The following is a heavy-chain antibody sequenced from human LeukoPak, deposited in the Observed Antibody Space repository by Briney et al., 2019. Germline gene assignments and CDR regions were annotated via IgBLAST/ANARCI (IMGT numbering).Heavy chain of an antibody. Sequence: GGSLLLSCAASGFTFSSYAMSWGRPAPGKGLEWVSAISGSGGSTYYADSVKGRFTISRDNSKNTLYLQMNSLRAEDTAVYYCAKVPMWIYPSYYFDYWGQGTLVTVSS. J-gene: IGHJ4*02. CDR3: AKVPMWIYPSYYFDY. D-gene: IGHD5-12*01. CDR2: ISGSGGST. V-gene: IGHV3-23*01. CDR1: GFTFSSYA.